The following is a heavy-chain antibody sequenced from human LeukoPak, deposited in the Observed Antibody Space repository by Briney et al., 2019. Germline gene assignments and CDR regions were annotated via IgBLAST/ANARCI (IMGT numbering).Heavy chain of an antibody. Sequence: GGSLRLSCAASGFTFSSYAMSWVRQAPGKGLKGVSAISGSGGSTYYADSVKGRFTISRDNSRNTLYLQMNSLRADDTAVFYCVQPCSRSSHDSSGLLLCDYWGQGTLVTVSS. V-gene: IGHV3-23*01. D-gene: IGHD3-22*01. J-gene: IGHJ4*02. CDR1: GFTFSSYA. CDR3: VQPCSRSSHDSSGLLLCDY. CDR2: ISGSGGST.